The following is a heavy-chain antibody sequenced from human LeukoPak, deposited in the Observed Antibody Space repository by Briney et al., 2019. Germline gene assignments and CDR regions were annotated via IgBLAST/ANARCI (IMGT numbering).Heavy chain of an antibody. J-gene: IGHJ4*02. D-gene: IGHD3-10*01. Sequence: GGSLRLSCAASGFSFNSYAMHWVRQAPGKGLEWVAVISYDGNKEYYTDSVKGRFTISRDNSKNTLYLQMNSLRTEDTAVYYCASADLYGSGGYYSGSCDYWGQGTLVTVSS. CDR2: ISYDGNKE. CDR1: GFSFNSYA. V-gene: IGHV3-30*04. CDR3: ASADLYGSGGYYSGSCDY.